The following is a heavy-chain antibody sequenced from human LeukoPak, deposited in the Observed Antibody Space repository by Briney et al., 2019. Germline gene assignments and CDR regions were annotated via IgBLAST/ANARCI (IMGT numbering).Heavy chain of an antibody. CDR1: GFTFSSYS. Sequence: PGGSLRLSCAASGFTFSSYSMNWVRQAPGKGPEWVSSISSSSSYIYYADSVKGRFTISRDNAKNSLYLQMNSLRAEDTAVYYCARDRVDVLDYWGQGTLVTVSS. CDR3: ARDRVDVLDY. J-gene: IGHJ4*02. CDR2: ISSSSSYI. D-gene: IGHD3-10*02. V-gene: IGHV3-21*01.